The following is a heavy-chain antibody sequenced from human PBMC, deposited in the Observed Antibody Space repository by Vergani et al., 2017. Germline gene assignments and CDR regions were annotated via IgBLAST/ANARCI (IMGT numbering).Heavy chain of an antibody. Sequence: QAQLQESGPGLVKPSETLSLTCHVFGVSVTDYNCNWIRQAPGKVLEWIGSLSTTGGAIHARHNPSLKSRVSISVYTSKSQFSLRLTSVTAADSAIYYCAGDTHSWQRADRWGQGLLVSVSS. V-gene: IGHV4-59*02. J-gene: IGHJ5*02. CDR2: LSTTGGA. CDR1: GVSVTDYN. CDR3: AGDTHSWQRADR. D-gene: IGHD6-13*01.